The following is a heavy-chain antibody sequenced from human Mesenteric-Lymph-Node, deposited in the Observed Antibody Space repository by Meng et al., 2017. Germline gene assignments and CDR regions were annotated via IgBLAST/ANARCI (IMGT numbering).Heavy chain of an antibody. J-gene: IGHJ4*02. CDR1: GYSFRNSW. V-gene: IGHV5-51*01. CDR3: ARLSRTVAGMIDY. D-gene: IGHD6-19*01. CDR2: IFPVDSDT. Sequence: GESLKISCRASGYSFRNSWIGWVRQMPGKGLEYMGIIFPVDSDTRYSPSFQGQVSISVDKSISSAYLQWSSLKASDTAMYYCARLSRTVAGMIDYWGQGTLVTVSS.